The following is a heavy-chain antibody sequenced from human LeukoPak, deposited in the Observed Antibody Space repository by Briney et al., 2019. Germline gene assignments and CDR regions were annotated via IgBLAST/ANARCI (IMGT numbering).Heavy chain of an antibody. CDR1: GGSISSYY. Sequence: SETLSLTCTVSGGSISSYYWSWIRQPPGKGLEWIGYIYYSGSTNYNPSLKSRVTISVDTSKNQFSLKLSSVTAADTAVYYCARVLRGYSYGYYFDYWGQGTLVSVSS. D-gene: IGHD5-18*01. J-gene: IGHJ4*02. CDR3: ARVLRGYSYGYYFDY. V-gene: IGHV4-59*01. CDR2: IYYSGST.